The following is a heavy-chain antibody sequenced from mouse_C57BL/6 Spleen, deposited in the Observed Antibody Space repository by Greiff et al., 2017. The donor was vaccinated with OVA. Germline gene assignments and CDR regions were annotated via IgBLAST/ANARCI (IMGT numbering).Heavy chain of an antibody. CDR3: ARGDYASTGFAY. J-gene: IGHJ3*01. V-gene: IGHV3-6*01. CDR2: ISYDGSN. CDR1: GYSITSGYY. D-gene: IGHD1-1*02. Sequence: EVKLQESGPGLVKPSQSLSLTCSVTGYSITSGYYWNWIRQFPGNKLEWMGYISYDGSNNYNPSLKNRISITRDTSKNQFFLKLNSVTTEDTATYYCARGDYASTGFAYWGQGTLVTVSA.